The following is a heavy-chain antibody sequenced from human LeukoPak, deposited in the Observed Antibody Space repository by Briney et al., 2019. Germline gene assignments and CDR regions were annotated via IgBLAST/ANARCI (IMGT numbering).Heavy chain of an antibody. CDR2: IRQDGREK. Sequence: GGSLRLSCVASGLTLDKYWMTWVRQAPGKGLEWVANIRQDGREKDLVDSVKGRFTISRDNSKNTLYLQMNSLRAEDTAVYYCARDLYCSSTSCLNWFDPWGQGTLVTVSS. CDR3: ARDLYCSSTSCLNWFDP. CDR1: GLTLDKYW. J-gene: IGHJ5*02. V-gene: IGHV3-7*01. D-gene: IGHD2-2*01.